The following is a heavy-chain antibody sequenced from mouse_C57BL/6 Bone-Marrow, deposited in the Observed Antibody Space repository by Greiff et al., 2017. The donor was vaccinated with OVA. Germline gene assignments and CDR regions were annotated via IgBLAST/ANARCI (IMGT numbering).Heavy chain of an antibody. J-gene: IGHJ2*01. CDR1: GYTFTSYW. CDR2: INPSNGGT. CDR3: AREGYDGYYSSHFDY. V-gene: IGHV1-53*01. Sequence: QVQLQQPGTELVKPGASVKLSCKASGYTFTSYWMHWVKQRPGQGLEWIGNINPSNGGTNYNEKFKSKATLTVDKSSSTAYMQLSSLTSEDSAVYYCAREGYDGYYSSHFDYWGQGTTLTVSS. D-gene: IGHD2-3*01.